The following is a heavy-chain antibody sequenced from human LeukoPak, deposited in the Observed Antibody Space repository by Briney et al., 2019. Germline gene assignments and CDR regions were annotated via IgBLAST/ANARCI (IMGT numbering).Heavy chain of an antibody. V-gene: IGHV4-39*01. J-gene: IGHJ4*02. CDR1: GGSISSSSYY. Sequence: WETVSLTCTVSGGSISSSSYYWGWIRQPPGKGLEWIRSIYYCGSTYYNPSLKSRVTISVDTSKNQFSLKLSSVTAADTAVYYCTPWGPYCSSTSCLGGWGQGTLVSVSS. D-gene: IGHD2-2*01. CDR2: IYYCGST. CDR3: TPWGPYCSSTSCLGG.